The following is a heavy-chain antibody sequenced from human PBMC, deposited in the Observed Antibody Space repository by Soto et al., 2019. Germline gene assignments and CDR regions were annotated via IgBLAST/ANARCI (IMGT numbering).Heavy chain of an antibody. Sequence: QVQLVQSGGEVKKAGASVKVSCKASGYTDTTSGFNWVRQAPGQGLEWMGWISPYNGKTKFAQKVQGRVTLTTDTSTSTAYMELRSLRSDSTAVYYCARRYCDPSSAAGFDCWGPGTLVTVSS. D-gene: IGHD4-17*01. CDR2: ISPYNGKT. CDR1: GYTDTTSG. V-gene: IGHV1-18*01. CDR3: ARRYCDPSSAAGFDC. J-gene: IGHJ4*02.